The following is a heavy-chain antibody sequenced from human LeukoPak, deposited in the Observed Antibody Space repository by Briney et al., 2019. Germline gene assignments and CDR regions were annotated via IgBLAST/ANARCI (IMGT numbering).Heavy chain of an antibody. Sequence: GGSLRLSCAASGFTVSSNYMSWVRQAPGKGLEWVSVIYSGGSTYYADSVKGRFTISRDNSKNTLYLQMNSLRAEDTAVYYCARDGYMRSRNGNTYSGWYGHGAWGQGTLVTVSS. CDR1: GFTVSSNY. J-gene: IGHJ5*02. CDR2: IYSGGST. D-gene: IGHD6-19*01. CDR3: ARDGYMRSRNGNTYSGWYGHGA. V-gene: IGHV3-53*01.